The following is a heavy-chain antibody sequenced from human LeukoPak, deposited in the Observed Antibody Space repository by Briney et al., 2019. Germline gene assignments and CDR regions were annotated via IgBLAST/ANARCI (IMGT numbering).Heavy chain of an antibody. CDR2: IYYSGST. J-gene: IGHJ4*02. D-gene: IGHD5-18*01. CDR3: ARADTAMVNLNYFDY. CDR1: GGSISSYY. V-gene: IGHV4-59*01. Sequence: TETLSLTCTVSGGSISSYYWSWIRQPPGKGLEWIGYIYYSGSTNYNPSLKSRVTISVDTSKNQFSLKLSSVTAADTAVYYCARADTAMVNLNYFDYWGQGTLVTVSS.